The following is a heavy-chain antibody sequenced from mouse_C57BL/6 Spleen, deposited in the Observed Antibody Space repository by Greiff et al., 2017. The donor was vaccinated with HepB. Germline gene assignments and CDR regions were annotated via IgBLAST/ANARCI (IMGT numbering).Heavy chain of an antibody. D-gene: IGHD2-1*01. J-gene: IGHJ2*01. V-gene: IGHV1-69*01. CDR2: IDPSDSYT. CDR1: GYTFTSYW. CDR3: ARDGNHYFDY. Sequence: QVQLKQPGAELVMPGASVKLSCKASGYTFTSYWMHWVKQRPGQGLEWIGEIDPSDSYTNYNQKFKGKSTLTVDKSSSTAYMQLSSLTSEDSAVYYCARDGNHYFDYWGQGTTLTVSS.